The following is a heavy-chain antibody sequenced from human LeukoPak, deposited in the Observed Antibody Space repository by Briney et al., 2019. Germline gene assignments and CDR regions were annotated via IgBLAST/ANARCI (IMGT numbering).Heavy chain of an antibody. D-gene: IGHD2-21*02. CDR1: GGSISSSNW. V-gene: IGHV4-4*02. CDR2: IYHSGST. Sequence: PSETLSLTCAVSGGSISSSNWWSWVRQPPGQGLEWIGEIYHSGSTNYNPSLKSRVTISVDKSKNQFSLKLSSVTAADTDVYYCASLPCGGDCYSRFGAFDIWGQGTMVTVSS. J-gene: IGHJ3*02. CDR3: ASLPCGGDCYSRFGAFDI.